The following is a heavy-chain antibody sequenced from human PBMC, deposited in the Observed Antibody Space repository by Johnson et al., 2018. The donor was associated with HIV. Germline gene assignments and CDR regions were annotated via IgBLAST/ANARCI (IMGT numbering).Heavy chain of an antibody. CDR2: INSDGSST. V-gene: IGHV3-74*01. J-gene: IGHJ3*01. CDR1: GFTFSSYW. Sequence: VQLVESGGGLVQPGGSLRLSCAASGFTFSSYWMHWVRQAPGKGLVWVSRINSDGSSTNYADSVKGRFTISRDNAKNTLYLQMNSLRAEDTAVYYCARSPEIGDRLWRAFDVWGQGTMVTVSS. CDR3: ARSPEIGDRLWRAFDV. D-gene: IGHD3-10*01.